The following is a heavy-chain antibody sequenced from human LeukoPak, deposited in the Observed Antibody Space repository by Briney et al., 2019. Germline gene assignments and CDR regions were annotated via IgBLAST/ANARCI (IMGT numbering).Heavy chain of an antibody. V-gene: IGHV1-69*13. CDR3: ARVSPPPGYYGSGSYRGEGDLDY. J-gene: IGHJ4*02. CDR1: GGTFSSYA. Sequence: SVKVSCKASGGTFSSYAISWVRPAPGQGLEWMGGIIPISGTANYAQKFQGRVTITADESTSTAYMELSSLRSEDTAVYYCARVSPPPGYYGSGSYRGEGDLDYWGQGTLVTVSS. D-gene: IGHD3-10*01. CDR2: IIPISGTA.